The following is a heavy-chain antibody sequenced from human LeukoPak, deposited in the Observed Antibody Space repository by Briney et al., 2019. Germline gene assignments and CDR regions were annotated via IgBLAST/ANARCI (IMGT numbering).Heavy chain of an antibody. CDR1: GGSFSGYY. Sequence: PSETLSLTCAVYGGSFSGYYWSWIRQPPGKGLEWIGEINHSGSTNYNPSLKSRVTISVDTSKYQFSLKLSSVTAADTAVYYCARGAWGRVGHWFDPWGQGTLVTVSS. J-gene: IGHJ5*02. CDR3: ARGAWGRVGHWFDP. V-gene: IGHV4-34*01. D-gene: IGHD3-16*01. CDR2: INHSGST.